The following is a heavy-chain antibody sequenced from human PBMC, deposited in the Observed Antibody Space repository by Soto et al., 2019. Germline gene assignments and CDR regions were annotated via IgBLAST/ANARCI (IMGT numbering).Heavy chain of an antibody. CDR2: IYHSGST. J-gene: IGHJ5*02. CDR3: ARERPDVARLDP. CDR1: GGSISSGDYY. V-gene: IGHV4-30-4*01. D-gene: IGHD6-6*01. Sequence: QVQLQESGPGLVKPSQTLSLTCTVSGGSISSGDYYWSWIRQPPGKGLEWIGYIYHSGSTYYKPSLESRVTISVDTSKNLFSLKLSSVTAADTAVYYCARERPDVARLDPWGQGTLVTVSS.